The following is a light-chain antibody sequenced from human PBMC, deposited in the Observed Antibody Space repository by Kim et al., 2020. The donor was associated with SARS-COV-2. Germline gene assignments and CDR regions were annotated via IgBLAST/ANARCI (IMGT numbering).Light chain of an antibody. J-gene: IGKJ2*03. CDR3: QQYNSFSS. CDR2: DAS. V-gene: IGKV1-5*01. CDR1: QSISTW. Sequence: LSASVADRVPIPCRASQSISTWLAWYQQKPGKAPKLLISDASILQTGVPPRFSGGGSGGDFTLTISNLQPDDFATYYCQQYNSFSSFGQGTKLEIK.